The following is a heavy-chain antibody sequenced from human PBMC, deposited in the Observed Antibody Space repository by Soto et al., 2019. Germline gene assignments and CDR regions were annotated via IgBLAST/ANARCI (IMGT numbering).Heavy chain of an antibody. J-gene: IGHJ6*02. D-gene: IGHD3-9*01. Sequence: VGDCRSLKKKTPGKGLEWIGYIYYSGSTYYSPSLKSRVTISVDTSKNQFSLKLNSVTAADTAVYYCARVDILTVYGFMDVWGQGTTVTVSS. V-gene: IGHV4-30-4*01. CDR1: VGDC. CDR3: ARVDILTVYGFMDV. CDR2: IYYSGST.